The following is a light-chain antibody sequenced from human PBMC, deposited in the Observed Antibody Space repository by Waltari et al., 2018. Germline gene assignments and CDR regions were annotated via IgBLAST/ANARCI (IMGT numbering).Light chain of an antibody. J-gene: IGLJ2*01. CDR1: SSDVGGYNY. Sequence: QSALTQPASVSGSPGQSITISCPGTSSDVGGYNYVYWYQQHPGKAPKLMIYDVSNRPSGVSNRCSGSKSGNTASLTISGLQAEDEADYYCSSYTSSSTLVFGGVTKLTVL. CDR3: SSYTSSSTLV. V-gene: IGLV2-14*03. CDR2: DVS.